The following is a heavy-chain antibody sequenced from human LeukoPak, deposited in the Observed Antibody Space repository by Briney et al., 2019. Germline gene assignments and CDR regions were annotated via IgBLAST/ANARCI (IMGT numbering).Heavy chain of an antibody. V-gene: IGHV5-51*01. CDR3: ARQGRGYSPYYYYYMDV. D-gene: IGHD5-24*01. Sequence: GGSLKISCQGSGSRFTSYWIGWVRQLPGKGLEWMGIIYPGDSDTRYSPSFQGQVTISADNSISAAYLQWSSLKASDTAMYYCARQGRGYSPYYYYYMDVWGKGTTVTVSS. J-gene: IGHJ6*03. CDR2: IYPGDSDT. CDR1: GSRFTSYW.